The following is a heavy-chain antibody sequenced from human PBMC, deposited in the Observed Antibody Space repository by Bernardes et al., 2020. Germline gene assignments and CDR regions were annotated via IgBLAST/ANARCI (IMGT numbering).Heavy chain of an antibody. CDR3: ARDEGGYFDY. CDR1: GFTFSSYD. Sequence: GGSLRLSCAASGFTFSSYDMHWVRQAPGKGLEWVAVIWYDGSNKYYADSVKGRFTISRDNSKNTLYLQMNSLRAEDTTVYYCARDEGGYFDYWGQGTLVTVSS. D-gene: IGHD1-26*01. J-gene: IGHJ4*02. CDR2: IWYDGSNK. V-gene: IGHV3-33*01.